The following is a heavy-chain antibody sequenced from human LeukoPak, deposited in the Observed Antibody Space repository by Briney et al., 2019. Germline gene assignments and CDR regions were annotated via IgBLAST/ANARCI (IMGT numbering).Heavy chain of an antibody. V-gene: IGHV4-59*12. J-gene: IGHJ4*02. CDR2: IYYSGST. CDR1: GGSISSYY. D-gene: IGHD1-14*01. Sequence: PSETLSLTCTVSGGSISSYYWSWIRQPPGKGLEWIGYIYYSGSTNYNPSLKSRVTISVDTSKNQFSLKLTSVTAADTAVYYCAKTLGSPPTNFDYWGQGTPVIVSS. CDR3: AKTLGSPPTNFDY.